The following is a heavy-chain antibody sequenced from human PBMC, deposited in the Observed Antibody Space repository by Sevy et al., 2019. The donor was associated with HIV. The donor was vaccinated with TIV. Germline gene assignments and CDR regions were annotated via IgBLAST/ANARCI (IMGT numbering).Heavy chain of an antibody. D-gene: IGHD3-10*01. CDR3: AKGLHYGSGSYYGGTDY. J-gene: IGHJ4*02. Sequence: GGSLRLSCAASGFTFNGYGMRWVRQAPGKGLEWVVVILYDGSNEYYADSVKGRFTISRDNSKNTVYLQMNRLRTEDTAVYYCAKGLHYGSGSYYGGTDYWGQGTLATVSS. CDR1: GFTFNGYG. CDR2: ILYDGSNE. V-gene: IGHV3-30*18.